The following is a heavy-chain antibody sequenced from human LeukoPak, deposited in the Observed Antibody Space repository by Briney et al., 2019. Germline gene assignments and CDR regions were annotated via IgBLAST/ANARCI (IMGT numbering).Heavy chain of an antibody. J-gene: IGHJ4*02. D-gene: IGHD1-1*01. Sequence: PGGSLRLSCAASRFTFNIYWMHWVRQAPGKGLVWVSRIDSDGYSTAYADSVKGRLTISRDNAKNTLYLQMNSLRAEDTAVYYCASEGTTGTTWGPDYWGQGTLVTVSS. CDR2: IDSDGYST. CDR3: ASEGTTGTTWGPDY. V-gene: IGHV3-74*01. CDR1: RFTFNIYW.